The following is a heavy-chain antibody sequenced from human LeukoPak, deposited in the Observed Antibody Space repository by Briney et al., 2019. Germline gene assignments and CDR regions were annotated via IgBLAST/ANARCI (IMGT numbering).Heavy chain of an antibody. V-gene: IGHV4-38-2*02. Sequence: SETLSLTCTLSGYSISSGYYWGWIRQPPGKGLEWIGGTNHSGSTYYNPSLKSLVTISVDTSKNQFSLKLSSVTAADTAVYYCASSPRPYDILTGYYTPPPFYYMDVWGKGTTVTVSS. CDR1: GYSISSGYY. J-gene: IGHJ6*03. D-gene: IGHD3-9*01. CDR2: TNHSGST. CDR3: ASSPRPYDILTGYYTPPPFYYMDV.